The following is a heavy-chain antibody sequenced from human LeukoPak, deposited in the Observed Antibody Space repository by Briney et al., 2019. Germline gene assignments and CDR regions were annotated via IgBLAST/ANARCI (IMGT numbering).Heavy chain of an antibody. CDR2: ISWNSGSI. CDR1: GFTFDDYA. J-gene: IGHJ4*02. V-gene: IGHV3-9*01. D-gene: IGHD6-13*01. CDR3: AKDIIGYSSSWDPFDY. Sequence: GGSLRLSCAASGFTFDDYAMHWVRQAPGKGLEWVSGISWNSGSIGYADSVKGRFTISRDNAKNSLYLQMNSLRAEDTALYYCAKDIIGYSSSWDPFDYWGQGTLVAVSS.